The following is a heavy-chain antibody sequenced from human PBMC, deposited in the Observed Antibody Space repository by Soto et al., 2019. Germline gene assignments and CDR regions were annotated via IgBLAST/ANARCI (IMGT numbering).Heavy chain of an antibody. CDR3: ARDESHNWFDH. CDR1: GGSISSYY. V-gene: IGHV4-59*01. J-gene: IGHJ5*02. CDR2: IYYSGST. Sequence: PSETLSLTCTVSGGSISSYYWSWIRQPPGKGLEWIGYIYYSGSTNYNPSLKSRVTISVDTSKNQFSLKLSSVTAADTAVYYCARDESHNWFDHWGQGTLGTVS.